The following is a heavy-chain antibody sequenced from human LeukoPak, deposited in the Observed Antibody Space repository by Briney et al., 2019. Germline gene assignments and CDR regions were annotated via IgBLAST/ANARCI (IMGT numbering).Heavy chain of an antibody. J-gene: IGHJ4*02. D-gene: IGHD4-17*01. CDR2: IIPIFGTA. CDR3: ARDFGRDGDPFDY. CDR1: GGTFSSYA. Sequence: SVKVSCKASGGTFSSYAISWVRQAPGQGLEWMGGIIPIFGTANYAQEFRGRVTITADKSTSTAYMELSSLRSEDTAVYYCARDFGRDGDPFDYWGQGTLVTVSS. V-gene: IGHV1-69*06.